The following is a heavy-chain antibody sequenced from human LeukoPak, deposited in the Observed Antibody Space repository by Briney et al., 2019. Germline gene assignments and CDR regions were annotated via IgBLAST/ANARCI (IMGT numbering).Heavy chain of an antibody. J-gene: IGHJ4*02. CDR2: FDPEDGET. Sequence: GVSVKVSCKVSGYTLTELSMHWVRQAPGKGLEWMGGFDPEDGETIYAQKFQGRVTMTEDTSTDTAYMELSSLRSEDTAVYYCAGQLWSGYYFDYWAREPWSPSPQ. CDR1: GYTLTELS. CDR3: AGQLWSGYYFDY. V-gene: IGHV1-24*01. D-gene: IGHD5-18*01.